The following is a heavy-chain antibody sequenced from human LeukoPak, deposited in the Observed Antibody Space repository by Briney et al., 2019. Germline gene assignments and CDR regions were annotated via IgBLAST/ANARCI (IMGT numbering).Heavy chain of an antibody. CDR3: AKWGDYDVLTGYYVSDF. CDR2: ISGRSDNT. CDR1: GFIFSNYA. J-gene: IGHJ4*02. D-gene: IGHD3-9*01. V-gene: IGHV3-23*01. Sequence: GGSLRLPCAASGFIFSNYAMYWVRQAPGKGLEWVSAISGRSDNTYYADSVKGRSTLSRDSSKNTLYLQMNSLRADDTAVYYCAKWGDYDVLTGYYVSDFWGQGTLVTVSS.